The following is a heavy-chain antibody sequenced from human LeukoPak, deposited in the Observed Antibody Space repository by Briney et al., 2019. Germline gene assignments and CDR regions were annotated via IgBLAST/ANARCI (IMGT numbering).Heavy chain of an antibody. CDR2: IYSNGIT. CDR1: GGSIFSYY. Sequence: SETLSLTCTVSGGSIFSYYWNWIRPSPGKGLEWLGYIYSNGITNYSPSLRSRGTISIATSKNQFSLRLASVTAADTAIYHCARRAYFDSSGYSPTSGYFDLWGRGTLVTVSS. J-gene: IGHJ2*01. V-gene: IGHV4-4*08. D-gene: IGHD3-22*01. CDR3: ARRAYFDSSGYSPTSGYFDL.